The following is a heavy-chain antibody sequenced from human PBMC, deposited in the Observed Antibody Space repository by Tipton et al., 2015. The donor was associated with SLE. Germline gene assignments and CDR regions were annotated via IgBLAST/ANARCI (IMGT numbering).Heavy chain of an antibody. J-gene: IGHJ4*02. D-gene: IGHD1-26*01. Sequence: TLSLTCTVSGGSISSGSYYWSWIRQPAGKGLEWIGHIYTSGSTNYNPSLKSRVTISVDTSKNQFSLKLSSVTAADTAVYYCAGRMGDFDYWGQGTVVTVSS. CDR3: AGRMGDFDY. CDR2: IYTSGST. CDR1: GGSISSGSYY. V-gene: IGHV4-61*09.